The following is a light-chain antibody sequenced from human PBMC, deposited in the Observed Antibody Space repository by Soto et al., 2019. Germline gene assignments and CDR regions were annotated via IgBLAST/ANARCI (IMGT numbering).Light chain of an antibody. J-gene: IGKJ1*01. CDR1: QSIYPW. V-gene: IGKV1-5*03. CDR3: QQYNSDSGT. Sequence: DIQMTQSPSTLSAPVGDRVTITCRASQSIYPWLDWYQQKPGKAPKVLIYTASTLESGVPSRFSGSGSGTEFTLTISRLQPDDFATYYCQQYNSDSGTFGQWTKVEIK. CDR2: TAS.